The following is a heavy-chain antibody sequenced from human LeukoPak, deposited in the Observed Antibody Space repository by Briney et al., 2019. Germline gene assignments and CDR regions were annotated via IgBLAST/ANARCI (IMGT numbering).Heavy chain of an antibody. J-gene: IGHJ3*02. CDR3: AGRDYYDSSGYHDAFDI. D-gene: IGHD3-22*01. CDR2: IYYSGST. CDR1: GGSISSYY. Sequence: SETLSLTCTVSGGSISSYYWSWIRQPPGKGLEWIGYIYYSGSTNCNPSLKSRVTISVDTSKNQFSLKLSSVTAADTAVYYCAGRDYYDSSGYHDAFDIWGQGTMVTVSS. V-gene: IGHV4-59*01.